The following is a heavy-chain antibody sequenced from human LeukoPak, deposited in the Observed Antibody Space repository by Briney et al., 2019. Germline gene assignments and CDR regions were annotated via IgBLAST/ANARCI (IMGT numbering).Heavy chain of an antibody. CDR1: GFTFSSYA. J-gene: IGHJ4*02. Sequence: AGGSLRLSCAASGFTFSSYAMSWVRQAPGKGLEWVSAISGRGGSTYYADSVKGRFTISRAHSTNTLYLQMNSLRAEDTAVYYCAKFLPTHIVVANYYFDYWGQGTLVTVSS. V-gene: IGHV3-23*01. D-gene: IGHD2-21*01. CDR3: AKFLPTHIVVANYYFDY. CDR2: ISGRGGST.